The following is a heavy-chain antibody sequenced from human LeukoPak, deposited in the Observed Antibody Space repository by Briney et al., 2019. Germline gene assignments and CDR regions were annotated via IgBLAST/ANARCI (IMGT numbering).Heavy chain of an antibody. CDR2: IYTSGST. D-gene: IGHD3-3*01. CDR1: GGSISSYY. V-gene: IGHV4-4*07. CDR3: ARDGQNYDFWSGYNYYYGMDV. J-gene: IGHJ6*02. Sequence: PSETLSLTCTVSGGSISSYYWSWIRQPAGKGLEWIGRIYTSGSTNYNPSLKSRVTMSVDTPKNQFSLKLSSVTAADTAVYYCARDGQNYDFWSGYNYYYGMDVWGQGTTVTVSS.